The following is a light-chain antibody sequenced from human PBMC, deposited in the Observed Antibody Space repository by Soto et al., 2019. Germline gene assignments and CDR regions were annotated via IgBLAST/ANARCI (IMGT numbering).Light chain of an antibody. V-gene: IGLV2-11*01. CDR2: DVS. CDR1: SNDVGAYNF. Sequence: QSALTQPRSVSGSPGQSVTVSCTGTSNDVGAYNFVSWYQQHPGKAPKLMIYDVSKRPSGVPDRFSGSKSGSTASLTISGLQAEDEADYYCCSYAGSYTLLFGGGTKLTVL. CDR3: CSYAGSYTLL. J-gene: IGLJ2*01.